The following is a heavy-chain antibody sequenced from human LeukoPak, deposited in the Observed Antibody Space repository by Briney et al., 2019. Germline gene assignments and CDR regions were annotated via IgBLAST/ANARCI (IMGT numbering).Heavy chain of an antibody. CDR3: ARAVGDGYNYEGYYFDY. Sequence: PSETLSLTCAVSGYSISSGYYWGWIRQPPGKGLEWIGSIYHSGSTYYNPSLKSRVTISVDTSKNQFSLKLSSVTAADTAVYYCARAVGDGYNYEGYYFDYWGQGTLVTVSS. V-gene: IGHV4-38-2*01. J-gene: IGHJ4*02. CDR2: IYHSGST. D-gene: IGHD5-24*01. CDR1: GYSISSGYY.